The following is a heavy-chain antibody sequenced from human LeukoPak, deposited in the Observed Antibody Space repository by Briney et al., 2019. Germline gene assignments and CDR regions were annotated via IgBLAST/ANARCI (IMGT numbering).Heavy chain of an antibody. V-gene: IGHV3-7*01. CDR3: ARGLSYGFSDFVC. D-gene: IGHD2/OR15-2a*01. CDR1: GFTFSNYS. J-gene: IGHJ4*02. CDR2: INQDGSEK. Sequence: GGSLRLSCAASGFTFSNYSMNWVRQAPGEGRECVANINQDGSEKYYMDSMKGRFTISRANSKNSLYLQMNSLRAEDTAVYYCARGLSYGFSDFVCWGQGTLVTVSS.